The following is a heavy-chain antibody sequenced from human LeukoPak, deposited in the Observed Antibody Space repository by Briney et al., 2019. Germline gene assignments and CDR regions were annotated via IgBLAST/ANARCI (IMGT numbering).Heavy chain of an antibody. D-gene: IGHD6-13*01. V-gene: IGHV5-51*01. CDR1: GYSFTSYW. J-gene: IGHJ6*02. Sequence: PGESLKISCTGSGYSFTSYWIGWVRQMPGKGLEWVGIIYPGDSDTRYSPSFQGQVTISADKSISTAYLQWSSLKASDTAMYYCARHLAAARYYYGMDVWGQGTTVTVSS. CDR3: ARHLAAARYYYGMDV. CDR2: IYPGDSDT.